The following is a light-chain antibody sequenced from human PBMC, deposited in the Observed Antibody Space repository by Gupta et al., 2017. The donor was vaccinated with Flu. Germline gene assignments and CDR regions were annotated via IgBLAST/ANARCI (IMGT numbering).Light chain of an antibody. CDR1: CSNIGNNY. V-gene: IGLV1-51*01. Sequence: SCSNIGNNYLTWYQQHPRTAPKLLIYDNDKRPSGSPDRFTGSRFRKSAALDISGLQAGDEADYYCGTWDSSLSVVLFGGGTKLTVL. J-gene: IGLJ2*01. CDR2: DND. CDR3: GTWDSSLSVVL.